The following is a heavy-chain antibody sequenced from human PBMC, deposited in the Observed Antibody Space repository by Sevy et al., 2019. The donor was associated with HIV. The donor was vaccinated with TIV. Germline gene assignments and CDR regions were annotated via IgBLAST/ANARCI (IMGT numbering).Heavy chain of an antibody. CDR2: IYSGGNT. V-gene: IGHV3-53*01. D-gene: IGHD2-21*01. J-gene: IGHJ6*02. CDR3: ASDLGVDYYGMDV. Sequence: GGSLRLSCADSGFIVSSNYMIWVRQAPGKGLEWVSIIYSGGNTYYADSVKGRFTISRDISKNTLYLQMNSLRAEDTAVYYCASDLGVDYYGMDVWGQGTTVTVSS. CDR1: GFIVSSNY.